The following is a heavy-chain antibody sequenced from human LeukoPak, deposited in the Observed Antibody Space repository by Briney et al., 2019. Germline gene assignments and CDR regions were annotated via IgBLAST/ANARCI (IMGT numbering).Heavy chain of an antibody. CDR3: TRTALPGYSSSWYRY. J-gene: IGHJ4*02. CDR1: GFTFGDYA. D-gene: IGHD6-13*01. CDR2: IRSKAYGGTT. Sequence: GGSLRLSCTASGFTFGDYAMSWFRQAPGKGLEWVGFIRSKAYGGTTEYAASVKGRFTISRDDSKSIAYLQMNSLITEDTAVYYCTRTALPGYSSSWYRYWGQGTLVTVSS. V-gene: IGHV3-49*03.